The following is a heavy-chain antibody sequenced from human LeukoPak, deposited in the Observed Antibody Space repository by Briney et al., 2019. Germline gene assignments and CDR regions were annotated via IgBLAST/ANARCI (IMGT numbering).Heavy chain of an antibody. CDR1: GFTFSSYW. V-gene: IGHV3-15*01. CDR2: IKSKSDGGTT. Sequence: GGSLRLSCAASGFTFSSYWMSWVRQAPGKGLEWVGRIKSKSDGGTTDYAAPVKGRFTISRDDSKNTLYLQMNSLKTEDTAVYYCFTKKYSNYMDVWGKGTTVTISS. D-gene: IGHD2-15*01. CDR3: FTKKYSNYMDV. J-gene: IGHJ6*03.